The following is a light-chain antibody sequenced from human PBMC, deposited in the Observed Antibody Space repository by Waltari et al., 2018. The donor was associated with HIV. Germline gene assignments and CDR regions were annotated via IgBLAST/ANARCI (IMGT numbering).Light chain of an antibody. J-gene: IGLJ3*02. CDR3: QSADSNASLWV. V-gene: IGLV3-25*03. CDR2: KDT. CDR1: ALPKPY. Sequence: SYELTQPPSVSVSPGQTDRITCSGDALPKPYAYWYQQRPGQAPVLVIYKDTERPSGIPERFSGSSSGTTATLTIIGVQAQDEADYHCQSADSNASLWVFGGGTKLTVL.